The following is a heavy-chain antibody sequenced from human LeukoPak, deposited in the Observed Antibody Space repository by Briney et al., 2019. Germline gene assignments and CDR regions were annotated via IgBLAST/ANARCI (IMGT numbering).Heavy chain of an antibody. V-gene: IGHV4-59*08. D-gene: IGHD5-18*01. CDR3: ARLGKEVTYRAYYFDY. CDR1: GASISSSY. Sequence: SETLSLPCTVSGASISSSYRSWIQPPPGKGRHYIGYIYYSGNTNCNPSLKSRVTISVDTSKNQFSLKLSSVTAADTAVYYCARLGKEVTYRAYYFDYWGQGTLVTVSS. CDR2: IYYSGNT. J-gene: IGHJ4*02.